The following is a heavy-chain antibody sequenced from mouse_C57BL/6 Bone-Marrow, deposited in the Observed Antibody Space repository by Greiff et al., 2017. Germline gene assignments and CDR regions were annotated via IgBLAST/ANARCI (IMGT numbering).Heavy chain of an antibody. CDR1: GFNIKDYY. CDR2: IDPEDGET. CDR3: ARSVHDGSSYDCFDY. D-gene: IGHD1-1*01. J-gene: IGHJ2*01. Sequence: EVQLQQSGAELVKPGASVKLSCTASGFNIKDYYMHWVKQRTEQGLEWIGRIDPEDGETKYAPKFQGKATITADTSSNTAYLQLSSLTSEDTAVYDCARSVHDGSSYDCFDYWGQGTTLTVSS. V-gene: IGHV14-2*01.